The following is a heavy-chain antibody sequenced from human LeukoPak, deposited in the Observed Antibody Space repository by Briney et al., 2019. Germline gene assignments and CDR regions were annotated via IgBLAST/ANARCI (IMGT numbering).Heavy chain of an antibody. CDR2: ISWTSGSI. D-gene: IGHD3-10*01. V-gene: IGHV3-9*01. CDR3: AKDIGRYYYGSGNWFDP. CDR1: GFTFDDYA. Sequence: PGGSLRLSCAASGFTFDDYAMHWVRQAPGKGLEWVSGISWTSGSIGYADSVKGRFTISRDNAKNSLYLQMNSLRAEDTALYYCAKDIGRYYYGSGNWFDPWGQGTLVTVSS. J-gene: IGHJ5*02.